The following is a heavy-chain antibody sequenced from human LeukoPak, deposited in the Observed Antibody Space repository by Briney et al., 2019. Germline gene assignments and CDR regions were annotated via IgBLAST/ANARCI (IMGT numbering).Heavy chain of an antibody. J-gene: IGHJ4*02. Sequence: SETLSLTCTVSGGSISSYYWSWIRQPPGKGLEWIGYIYYSGSTNYNPSLKSRVTISVDTSKNQFSLKLSSVTAADTAVYYCARVFPYSSFPLDYWGQGTLVTVSS. V-gene: IGHV4-59*01. CDR1: GGSISSYY. CDR2: IYYSGST. CDR3: ARVFPYSSFPLDY. D-gene: IGHD6-6*01.